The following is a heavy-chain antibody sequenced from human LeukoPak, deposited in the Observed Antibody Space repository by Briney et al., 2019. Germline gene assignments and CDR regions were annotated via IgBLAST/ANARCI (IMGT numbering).Heavy chain of an antibody. CDR1: GFIFSHHG. J-gene: IGHJ4*02. CDR2: IRADAVTT. CDR3: EAALIVATIGIDY. D-gene: IGHD5-12*01. Sequence: PGGSLRLSCATSGFIFSHHGMNWVRQAPGKGLEWVSGIRADAVTTYYADSVKGRFIISRDNSKNTLYLQMNSLRAEDTAVYYCEAALIVATIGIDYWGQGTLVTVSS. V-gene: IGHV3-23*01.